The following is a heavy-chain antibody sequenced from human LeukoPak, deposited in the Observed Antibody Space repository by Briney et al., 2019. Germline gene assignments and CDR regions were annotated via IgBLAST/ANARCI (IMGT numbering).Heavy chain of an antibody. CDR1: IFSFDLYG. Sequence: GGSLRLSCEASIFSFDLYGISWIRQAPGKGLEWISTISGSGTNTHYADFVKGRFTISRDNSKNMVYLEMNSLRAEDTAVYYCARDHGGSSDAFGIWGQGTMVTVSS. V-gene: IGHV3-23*01. J-gene: IGHJ3*02. CDR2: ISGSGTNT. D-gene: IGHD3-10*01. CDR3: ARDHGGSSDAFGI.